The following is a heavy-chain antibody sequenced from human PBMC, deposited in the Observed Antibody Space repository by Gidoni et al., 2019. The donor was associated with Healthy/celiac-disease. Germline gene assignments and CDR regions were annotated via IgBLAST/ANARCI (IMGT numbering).Heavy chain of an antibody. Sequence: QVQLVESGGGVVQPGRSLRLSCAASGFTFSSYGMHWVRQAPGKGLEWVAVLSYDGSNKYYADSVKGRFTISRDNSKNTLYLQMNSLRAEDTAVYYCAKDPSITIFGVVITPRYYYYGMDVWGQGTTVTVSS. V-gene: IGHV3-30*18. CDR1: GFTFSSYG. J-gene: IGHJ6*02. CDR2: LSYDGSNK. CDR3: AKDPSITIFGVVITPRYYYYGMDV. D-gene: IGHD3-3*01.